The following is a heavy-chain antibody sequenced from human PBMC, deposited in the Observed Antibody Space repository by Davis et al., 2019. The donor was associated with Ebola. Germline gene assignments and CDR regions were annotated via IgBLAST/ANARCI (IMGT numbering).Heavy chain of an antibody. V-gene: IGHV1-18*04. CDR1: GYTFTNYG. CDR3: ARRTGDPFDY. D-gene: IGHD7-27*01. J-gene: IGHJ4*02. CDR2: INPHSGNT. Sequence: AASVKVSCKASGYTFTNYGITWVRQAPGQGLEWMGWINPHSGNTNYAQNVQGRVIMTSDTATTTAYMELRSLSSYDTALYYCARRTGDPFDYWGQGTLVTVSS.